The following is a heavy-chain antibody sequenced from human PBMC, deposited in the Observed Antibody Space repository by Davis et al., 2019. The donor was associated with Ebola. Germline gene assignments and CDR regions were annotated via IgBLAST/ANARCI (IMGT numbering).Heavy chain of an antibody. CDR1: ALISSHYW. CDR3: ARDAVLVRSYVGTFDN. V-gene: IGHV3-7*03. Sequence: PGGSLRLSCAASALISSHYWMSWVRQAPGKWPEWVAIIKQDGGEKYYVDSVKGRFTISRDNAKNSLFLQMNSLRAEDTALYYCARDAVLVRSYVGTFDNWGQGTLVTVSS. CDR2: IKQDGGEK. J-gene: IGHJ4*02. D-gene: IGHD3-3*01.